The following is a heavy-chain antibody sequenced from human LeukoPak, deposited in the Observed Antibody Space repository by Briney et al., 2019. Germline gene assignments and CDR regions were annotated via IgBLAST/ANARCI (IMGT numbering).Heavy chain of an antibody. Sequence: SETLSLTCTVSGGSISSYYWSWLRQPAGKGLEWIGRIYTSGSTNYNPSLKSRVTMSVDTSKNQFSLKLSSVTAAGTAVYYCARFTLAPRNYFDYWGQGTLVTVSS. CDR3: ARFTLAPRNYFDY. V-gene: IGHV4-4*07. CDR1: GGSISSYY. J-gene: IGHJ4*02. CDR2: IYTSGST. D-gene: IGHD3-16*01.